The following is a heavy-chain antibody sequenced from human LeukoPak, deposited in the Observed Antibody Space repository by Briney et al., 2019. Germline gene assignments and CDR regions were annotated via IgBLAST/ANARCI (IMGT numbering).Heavy chain of an antibody. D-gene: IGHD2-2*01. V-gene: IGHV3-21*01. J-gene: IGHJ4*02. CDR3: ARDRYCTSTSCYGTDY. CDR1: EFTFSSYS. Sequence: KTGGCLRLSCAASEFTFSSYSMNWVRQAPGKGLEWVSSISSSSNYIYYADSVKGRFTISRDNAKNSLYLQMNSLRAEDTAVYYCARDRYCTSTSCYGTDYWGQGTLVSVSS. CDR2: ISSSSNYI.